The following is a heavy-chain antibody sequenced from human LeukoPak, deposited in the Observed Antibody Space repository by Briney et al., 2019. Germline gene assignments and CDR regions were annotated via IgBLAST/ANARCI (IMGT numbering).Heavy chain of an antibody. V-gene: IGHV4-34*01. CDR2: INHSGST. Sequence: PSETLSLTCAVYGGSFSGYYWSWIRQPPGKGLEWIGEINHSGSTNYNPSLKSRVTISVDTSKNQFSLKLSSVTAADTAVYYCARLRRGKPLGREHKRHAPAIYFDYWGQGTLVTVSS. CDR1: GGSFSGYY. CDR3: ARLRRGKPLGREHKRHAPAIYFDY. D-gene: IGHD3-16*01. J-gene: IGHJ4*02.